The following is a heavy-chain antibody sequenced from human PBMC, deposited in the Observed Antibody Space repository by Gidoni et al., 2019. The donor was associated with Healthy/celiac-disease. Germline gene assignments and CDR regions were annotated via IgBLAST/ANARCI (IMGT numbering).Heavy chain of an antibody. CDR3: AAPGSSSSPHAFDI. D-gene: IGHD6-6*01. CDR2: ISYDGSNK. V-gene: IGHV3-30*03. CDR1: GFPFRRYG. Sequence: QVQLVESGGGVVQPGRSLRLSCAASGFPFRRYGMHWVRQAPGKGLEWVAVISYDGSNKYYADSVKGRFTISRDNSKNTLYLQMNSLRAEDTAVYYCAAPGSSSSPHAFDIWGQGTMVTVSS. J-gene: IGHJ3*02.